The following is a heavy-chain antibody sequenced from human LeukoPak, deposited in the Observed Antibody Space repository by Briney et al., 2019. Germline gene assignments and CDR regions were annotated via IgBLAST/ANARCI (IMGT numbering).Heavy chain of an antibody. J-gene: IGHJ4*02. D-gene: IGHD3-10*01. CDR3: AKGYYFGSGSYYIPHPNFDY. CDR1: GFTFSSYA. Sequence: GGSLRLSCAASGFTFSSYAMSWVRQAPGKGLEWVSAISGSGGSTYYADSVKGRFTISRDNSKNTLYLQMNSLRAGDTAVYYCAKGYYFGSGSYYIPHPNFDYWGQGTLVTVSS. CDR2: ISGSGGST. V-gene: IGHV3-23*01.